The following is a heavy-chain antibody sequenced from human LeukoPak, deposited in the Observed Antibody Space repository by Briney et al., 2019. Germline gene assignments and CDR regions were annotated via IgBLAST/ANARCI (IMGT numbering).Heavy chain of an antibody. V-gene: IGHV4-59*01. Sequence: PSETLSLTCTVSGGSISSYYWSWIRQPPGKGLECIGYIYFIGSANYNPSLKSRVTISVDTSKNQFSLKLSSVTAADTAVYYCASSKTNGDSSGWYAWFDPWGQGTLVTVSS. CDR1: GGSISSYY. D-gene: IGHD6-19*01. J-gene: IGHJ5*02. CDR2: IYFIGSA. CDR3: ASSKTNGDSSGWYAWFDP.